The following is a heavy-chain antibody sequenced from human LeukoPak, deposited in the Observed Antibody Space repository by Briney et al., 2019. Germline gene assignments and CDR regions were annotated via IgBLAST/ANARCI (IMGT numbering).Heavy chain of an antibody. J-gene: IGHJ4*02. CDR1: GFTFDDYT. Sequence: PGGSLRLSCAASGFTFDDYTMHWVRQAPGKGLEWVSLISWDGGSTYYADSVKGRFTISRDNSKNSPYLQMNSLRTEDTALYYCASRKNSSSGSYEGDHFDYWGQGTLVTVSS. CDR2: ISWDGGST. D-gene: IGHD1-26*01. V-gene: IGHV3-43*01. CDR3: ASRKNSSSGSYEGDHFDY.